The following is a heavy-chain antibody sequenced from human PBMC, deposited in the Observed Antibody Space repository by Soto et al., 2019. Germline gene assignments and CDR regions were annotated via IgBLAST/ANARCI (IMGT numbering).Heavy chain of an antibody. J-gene: IGHJ5*02. D-gene: IGHD1-26*01. CDR1: GFAFSDYY. Sequence: PRGSLRLSCAASGFAFSDYYMTWIRQAPGKGLEWVSSLSNSGTYTNYADSVKGRFITSRDNAKNSLFLHLNSLRAEDTAVYYCIGDGGATVWFDPWGQGTQVTVPS. CDR2: LSNSGTYT. CDR3: IGDGGATVWFDP. V-gene: IGHV3-11*03.